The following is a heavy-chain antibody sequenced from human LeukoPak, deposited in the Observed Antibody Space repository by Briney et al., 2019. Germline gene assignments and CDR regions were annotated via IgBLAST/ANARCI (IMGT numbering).Heavy chain of an antibody. CDR2: INHSGST. V-gene: IGHV4-34*01. CDR1: GGSFSGYY. D-gene: IGHD6-19*01. Sequence: SETLSLTCAVYGGSFSGYYWSWIRQPPGKGLEWIGEINHSGSTNYNPSLKSRVTISVDTSKNQFSLKLSSVTAADTAVYYCARGIAVAGWNDYWGQGTLVTVSS. J-gene: IGHJ4*02. CDR3: ARGIAVAGWNDY.